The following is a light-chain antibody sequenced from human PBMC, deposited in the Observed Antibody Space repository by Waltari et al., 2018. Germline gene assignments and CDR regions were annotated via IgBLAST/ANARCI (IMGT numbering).Light chain of an antibody. J-gene: IGLJ3*02. CDR2: KAN. CDR3: ALYMGSGIWV. V-gene: IGLV8-61*01. Sequence: QTVVTQEPSLSVSPGGTVTLTCALSSGSLSTTSYATWYQQTPGPAPRTLVYKANARSSGVPYRFSGSILGNTAALTITGAQADDESDYYCALYMGSGIWVFGGGTRLTVL. CDR1: SGSLSTTSY.